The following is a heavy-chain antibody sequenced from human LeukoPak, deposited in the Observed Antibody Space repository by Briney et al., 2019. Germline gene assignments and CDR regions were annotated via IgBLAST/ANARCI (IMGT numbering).Heavy chain of an antibody. J-gene: IGHJ3*01. CDR1: GGSISSYY. CDR3: ARELRYDNSDSGAF. D-gene: IGHD3-22*01. CDR2: IYYSGST. V-gene: IGHV4-59*01. Sequence: ASETLSLTCTVSGGSISSYYWSWIRQPPGKGLEWIGYIYYSGSTNYNPSLKSRVTISVDTSKNQFSLKLSSVTAADTAVYYCARELRYDNSDSGAFWGQGTVVTVSS.